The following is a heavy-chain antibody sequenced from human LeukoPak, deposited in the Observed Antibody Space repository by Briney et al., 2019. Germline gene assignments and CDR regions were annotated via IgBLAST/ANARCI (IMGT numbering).Heavy chain of an antibody. Sequence: PSQTLSLTCTVSGGSISSGGYYWSWIRQPPGKGLEWIGYIYHSGSTYYNPSLKSRVTISVDRSKNQFSLKLSSVTAADTAVYYCARVSLYYYGSGSYNDAFDIWGQGTMVTVSS. D-gene: IGHD3-10*01. V-gene: IGHV4-30-2*01. CDR2: IYHSGST. CDR3: ARVSLYYYGSGSYNDAFDI. J-gene: IGHJ3*02. CDR1: GGSISSGGYY.